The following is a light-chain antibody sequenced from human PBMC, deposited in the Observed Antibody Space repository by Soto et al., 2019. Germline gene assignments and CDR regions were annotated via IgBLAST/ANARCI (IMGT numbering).Light chain of an antibody. CDR2: DAS. J-gene: IGKJ1*01. Sequence: EIVMTQSPATLSVSPGERATLSCRASQSVSSNLAWYQQKPGQAPSLLIYDASTRATGVPARFSGSGSGTEFTITSSTLQSEDCAVYDCQQYNYWSTFGQGTKLEIK. CDR3: QQYNYWST. CDR1: QSVSSN. V-gene: IGKV3-15*01.